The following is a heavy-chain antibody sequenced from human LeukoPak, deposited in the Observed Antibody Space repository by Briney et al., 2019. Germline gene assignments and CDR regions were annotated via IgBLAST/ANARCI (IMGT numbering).Heavy chain of an antibody. Sequence: GGSLRLSCAASGFSFSSYWMHWVRQAPGKGLVWVSRINIDGSTTTYADSVKGRFTISRDNAKNTLSLQMNSLRAEDTAVNYCAKEGPMLAGLNYFDYWGQGTLVTVSS. J-gene: IGHJ4*02. CDR3: AKEGPMLAGLNYFDY. D-gene: IGHD6-19*01. CDR1: GFSFSSYW. CDR2: INIDGSTT. V-gene: IGHV3-74*01.